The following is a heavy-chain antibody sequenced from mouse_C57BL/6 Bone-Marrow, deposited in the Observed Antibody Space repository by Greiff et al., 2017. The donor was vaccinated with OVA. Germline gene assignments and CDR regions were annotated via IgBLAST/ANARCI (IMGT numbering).Heavy chain of an antibody. CDR3: ARSGVYYDYEGPFDY. Sequence: EVQLQESGPELVKPGASVKISCKASGYSFTDYNMNWVKQSNGKSLEWIGVINPNYGTTSYNQKFKGKATLTVDQSSSTAYMQLDSLTSEDSAVYYCARSGVYYDYEGPFDYWGQGTTLTVSS. J-gene: IGHJ2*01. D-gene: IGHD2-4*01. CDR1: GYSFTDYN. CDR2: INPNYGTT. V-gene: IGHV1-39*01.